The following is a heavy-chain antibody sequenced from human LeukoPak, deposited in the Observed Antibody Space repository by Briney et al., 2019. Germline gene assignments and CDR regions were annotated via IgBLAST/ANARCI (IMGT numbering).Heavy chain of an antibody. V-gene: IGHV4-59*01. CDR2: ISYSGST. J-gene: IGHJ4*02. CDR1: GDSISSYY. CDR3: ARGGAVAGTRRLFDY. Sequence: SETLSLTCTVSGDSISSYYWNWIRQPPGKGLEWIGYISYSGSTNYNPSLQSRVTTSVDTSKNQFSLKLSSVTAADRAMYYCARGGAVAGTRRLFDYWGQGTLVTVSS. D-gene: IGHD6-19*01.